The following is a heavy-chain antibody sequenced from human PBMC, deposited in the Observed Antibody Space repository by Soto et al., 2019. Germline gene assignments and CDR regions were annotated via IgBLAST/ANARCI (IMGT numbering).Heavy chain of an antibody. CDR3: TLFRGVMEFDI. CDR2: IRSKANSYAT. J-gene: IGHJ3*02. CDR1: GFTFSGSA. V-gene: IGHV3-73*01. D-gene: IGHD3-10*01. Sequence: EVQLVESGGGLVQPGGSLKLSCAASGFTFSGSAMHWVRQASGKGLEWVGRIRSKANSYATAYAASVKVRFTISRDDSKNTAYLQMNSLKTEDTAVYYCTLFRGVMEFDIWGQGTMVTVSS.